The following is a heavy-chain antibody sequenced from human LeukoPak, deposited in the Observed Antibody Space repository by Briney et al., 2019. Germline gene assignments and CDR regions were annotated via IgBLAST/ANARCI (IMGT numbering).Heavy chain of an antibody. V-gene: IGHV3-21*01. CDR1: GFTFSSYS. J-gene: IGHJ6*03. CDR2: ISSSSSYI. D-gene: IGHD2-2*02. Sequence: PGGSLRLSCAASGFTFSSYSMNWVRQAPGKGLEWVSSISSSSSYIYYADSVKGRFTISRDNAKNSLYLQMNSLRAEDTAVYYCAREAALLAAIYYYYYMDVWGKGTTVTVSS. CDR3: AREAALLAAIYYYYYMDV.